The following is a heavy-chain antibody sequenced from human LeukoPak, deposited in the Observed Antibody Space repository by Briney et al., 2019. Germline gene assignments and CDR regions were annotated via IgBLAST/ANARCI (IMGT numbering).Heavy chain of an antibody. J-gene: IGHJ4*02. CDR3: AKELLSLSGYPATLDS. V-gene: IGHV3-23*01. CDR1: GFTFSSYG. Sequence: PGGTLRLSCAASGFTFSSYGMSWVRQAPGKGLEWVSAISGSGGSTYYADSVKGRFTISRDNYKNTLYLQMNSLRDEDTAVYYCAKELLSLSGYPATLDSWGQGTLVTVSS. CDR2: ISGSGGST. D-gene: IGHD3-9*01.